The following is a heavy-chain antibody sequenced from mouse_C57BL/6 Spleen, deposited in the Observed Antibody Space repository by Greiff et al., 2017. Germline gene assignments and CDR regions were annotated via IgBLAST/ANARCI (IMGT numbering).Heavy chain of an antibody. J-gene: IGHJ4*01. CDR1: GYTFTSYT. D-gene: IGHD2-5*01. CDR2: INPSSGYT. Sequence: QVQLKESGAELARPGASVKMSCKASGYTFTSYTMHWVKQRPGQGLAWIGYINPSSGYTKYNQKFKDKATLTADNSSSTAYMQLSSLTSEDSAVYYCARGSNPHAMDYWGQGTSVTVSS. V-gene: IGHV1-4*01. CDR3: ARGSNPHAMDY.